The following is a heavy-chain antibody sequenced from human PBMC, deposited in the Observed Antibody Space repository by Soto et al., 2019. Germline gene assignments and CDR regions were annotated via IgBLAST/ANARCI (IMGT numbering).Heavy chain of an antibody. CDR2: IYHSGST. CDR1: GGSISSGGYS. CDR3: AREVYGMDV. V-gene: IGHV4-30-2*01. J-gene: IGHJ6*02. Sequence: SETLSLTCAVSGGSISSGGYSWSWIRQPPGKGLEWIGYIYHSGSTYYNPSLKSRVTISVDTSKNQFSLKLSSVTAADTAVYYCAREVYGMDVWGQGTTVTVSS.